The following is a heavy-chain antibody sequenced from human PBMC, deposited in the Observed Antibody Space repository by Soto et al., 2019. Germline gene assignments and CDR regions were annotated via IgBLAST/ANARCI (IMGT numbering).Heavy chain of an antibody. Sequence: SATLSVTSHVSGFSISIGDYWGLSRRPPGKGRECIGSFYYSGTTYYSPSLKSRVIISVDTSKNQFSLKLSSVTATDTAVYYCARHQIYCSGGTCYPATRGFDPWGLGTVVTVSS. J-gene: IGHJ5*02. V-gene: IGHV4-38-2*01. CDR3: ARHQIYCSGGTCYPATRGFDP. CDR1: GFSISIGDY. CDR2: FYYSGTT. D-gene: IGHD2-15*01.